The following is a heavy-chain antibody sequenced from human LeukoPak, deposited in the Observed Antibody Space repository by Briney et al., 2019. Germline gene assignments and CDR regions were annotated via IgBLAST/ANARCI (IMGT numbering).Heavy chain of an antibody. CDR2: IYTSGST. D-gene: IGHD3-22*01. J-gene: IGHJ6*03. Sequence: SETLSLTCTVSGGSISSYYWSWIRQPPGKGLEWIGYIYTSGSTNYNPSLKSRVTMSLDTSKKQFSLKLTSVTAADTAVYYCARNPDRDYMDVWGKGTTVTVSS. CDR3: ARNPDRDYMDV. V-gene: IGHV4-4*09. CDR1: GGSISSYY.